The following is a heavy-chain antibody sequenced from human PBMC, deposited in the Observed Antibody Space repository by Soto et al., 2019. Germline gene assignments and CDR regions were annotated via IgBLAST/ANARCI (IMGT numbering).Heavy chain of an antibody. D-gene: IGHD3-3*01. CDR1: GYTFTGYY. J-gene: IGHJ6*02. Sequence: QVQLVQSGAEVKKPGASVKVSCKASGYTFTGYYMHWVRQAPGQGLEWMGWINPNSGGTNYAQKCQGRVTMTRDTSTSTAYMELSRLRSDDTAVYYCARGELTIVGVVISYYYYGMDVWGQGTTVTVSS. CDR2: INPNSGGT. V-gene: IGHV1-2*02. CDR3: ARGELTIVGVVISYYYYGMDV.